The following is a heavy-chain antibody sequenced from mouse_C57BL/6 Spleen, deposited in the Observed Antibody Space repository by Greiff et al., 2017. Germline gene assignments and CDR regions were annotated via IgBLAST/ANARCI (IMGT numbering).Heavy chain of an antibody. CDR1: GYTFTSYW. D-gene: IGHD4-1*01. Sequence: VQLQESGAELVKPGASVKMSCKASGYTFTSYWITWVKQRPGQGLEWIGDIYPGSGSTNYNEKFKSKATLTVDTSSSTAYMQLSSLTSEDSAVYYCARLELGRGYYFDYWGQGTTLTVSS. CDR2: IYPGSGST. J-gene: IGHJ2*01. CDR3: ARLELGRGYYFDY. V-gene: IGHV1-55*01.